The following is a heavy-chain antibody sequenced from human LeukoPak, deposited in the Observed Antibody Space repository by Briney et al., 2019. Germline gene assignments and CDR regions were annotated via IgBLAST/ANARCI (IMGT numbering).Heavy chain of an antibody. J-gene: IGHJ4*02. CDR2: IKQDGSEK. CDR1: GFTFSTYW. D-gene: IGHD2-21*02. Sequence: GSLRLSCAASGFTFSTYWMSWVRQAPGKGLEWVANIKQDGSEKKYVNSVKGRFTISRDNAKNSLYLQMNSLRAEDTAVYYCARDPYCGGDCYSYYFDYWGQGTLVTVSS. CDR3: ARDPYCGGDCYSYYFDY. V-gene: IGHV3-7*01.